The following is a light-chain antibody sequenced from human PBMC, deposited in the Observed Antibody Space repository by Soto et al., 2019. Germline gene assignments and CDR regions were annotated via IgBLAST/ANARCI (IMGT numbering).Light chain of an antibody. CDR3: QQYGSSPGIT. CDR2: GAS. J-gene: IGKJ4*01. V-gene: IGKV3-20*01. CDR1: QSVSSSY. Sequence: EIVLTQSPATLSLSPGERATLSCRASQSVSSSYLAWYQQKPGQAPRPLIYGASSRATGIPDRFSGSGSGTDFTLTISRLEPEDSAVYYCQQYGSSPGITFGGGTKVDIK.